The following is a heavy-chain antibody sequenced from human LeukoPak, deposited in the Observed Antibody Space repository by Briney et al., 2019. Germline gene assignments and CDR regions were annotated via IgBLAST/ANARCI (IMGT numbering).Heavy chain of an antibody. Sequence: KPGGSLRLSCAASGFTFSSYSMNWVRQAPGKGLEWVSSISSSSSYIYYADPVKGRFTISRDNAKNSLYLQMNSLRAEDTAVYYCARDAYSSGWYDGGGSFDYWGQGTLVTVSS. D-gene: IGHD6-19*01. J-gene: IGHJ4*02. CDR2: ISSSSSYI. CDR3: ARDAYSSGWYDGGGSFDY. CDR1: GFTFSSYS. V-gene: IGHV3-21*01.